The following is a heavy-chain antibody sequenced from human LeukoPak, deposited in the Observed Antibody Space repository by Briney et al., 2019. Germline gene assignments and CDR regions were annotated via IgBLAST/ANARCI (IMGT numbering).Heavy chain of an antibody. CDR3: ARDRFDP. CDR1: GFTFSDYW. J-gene: IGHJ5*02. CDR2: ISSDGSYT. V-gene: IGHV3-74*01. Sequence: PGGALRLSCAASGFTFSDYWMHWVRHAPEKGLVWVSRISSDGSYTSYADSVKGRFTIFRDNSENTLYLQMNSLRAEDTAVYYCARDRFDPWGQGTLVTVSS.